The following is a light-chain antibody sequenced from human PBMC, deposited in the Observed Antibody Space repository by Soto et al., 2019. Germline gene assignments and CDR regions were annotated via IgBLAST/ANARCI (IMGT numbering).Light chain of an antibody. J-gene: IGLJ1*01. Sequence: ALTEPASVSGSPGQAITISCNGTSSDVGGYNHVSWYQQHPGKAPKLMLYDVSSRPSGVSKRFSGSKSGNTASLTISGLQAEDEAAYYCKSFTAGFTYAFGTRTKVTVL. CDR2: DVS. CDR1: SSDVGGYNH. V-gene: IGLV2-14*01. CDR3: KSFTAGFTYA.